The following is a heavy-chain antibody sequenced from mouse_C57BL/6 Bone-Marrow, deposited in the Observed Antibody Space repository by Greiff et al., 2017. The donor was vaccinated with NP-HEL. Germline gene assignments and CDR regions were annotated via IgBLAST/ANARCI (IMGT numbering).Heavy chain of an antibody. J-gene: IGHJ3*01. V-gene: IGHV5-4*01. CDR2: ISDGGSYT. CDR1: GFTFSSYA. CDR3: ASPLITTVVAPAY. D-gene: IGHD1-1*01. Sequence: EVQWVESGGGLVKPGGSLKLSCAASGFTFSSYAMSWVRQTPEKRLEWVATISDGGSYTYYPDNVKGRFTISRDNAKNNLYLQMSHLKSEDTAMYYCASPLITTVVAPAYWGQGTLVTVSA.